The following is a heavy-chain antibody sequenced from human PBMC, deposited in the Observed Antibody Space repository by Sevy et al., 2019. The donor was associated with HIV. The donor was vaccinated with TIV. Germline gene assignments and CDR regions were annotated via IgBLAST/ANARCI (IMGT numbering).Heavy chain of an antibody. CDR1: GFTFNKYW. CDR3: ARDMWAQQEGDAFDI. Sequence: GGSLRLSCAASGFTFNKYWMTWVRQTPGKGVEWVADINQDGGERRYVNSVKGRFTISRDNAKKSVYLQMNSLRADDTAVYFCARDMWAQQEGDAFDIWGQGTMVTVSS. D-gene: IGHD6-13*01. J-gene: IGHJ3*02. V-gene: IGHV3-7*03. CDR2: INQDGGER.